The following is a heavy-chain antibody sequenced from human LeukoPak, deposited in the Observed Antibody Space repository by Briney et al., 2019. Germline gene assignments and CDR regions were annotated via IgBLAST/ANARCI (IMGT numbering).Heavy chain of an antibody. D-gene: IGHD6-13*01. V-gene: IGHV1-69*05. CDR1: GGTFSSYA. Sequence: SVKVSCKASGGTFSSYAISWVRQAPGQGLEWMGGIIPIFGTANYAQKFQGRVTITTDESTSTAYMELSSLMSEETAVYYCARSMAAEGTGPFDPWGQGTLVTVSS. CDR2: IIPIFGTA. CDR3: ARSMAAEGTGPFDP. J-gene: IGHJ5*02.